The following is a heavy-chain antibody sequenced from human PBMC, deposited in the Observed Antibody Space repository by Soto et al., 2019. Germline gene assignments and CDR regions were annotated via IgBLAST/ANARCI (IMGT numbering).Heavy chain of an antibody. D-gene: IGHD6-19*01. Sequence: EVQLLESGGGLVQPGGPLRLSCVASGFMFRSFAMSWVRQVPGEGLEWVSTIHGGGTSAYYADSVKGRFIISRDNSKNTLFLYMKSLRVDDTAVYYCAKGIAVAGTDWFDPWGQGTQVTVSS. CDR2: IHGGGTSA. V-gene: IGHV3-23*01. J-gene: IGHJ5*02. CDR3: AKGIAVAGTDWFDP. CDR1: GFMFRSFA.